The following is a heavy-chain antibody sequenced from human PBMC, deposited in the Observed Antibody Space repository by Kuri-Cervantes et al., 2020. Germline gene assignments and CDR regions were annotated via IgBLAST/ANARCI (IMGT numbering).Heavy chain of an antibody. CDR1: GFTLSSYA. D-gene: IGHD3-16*01. V-gene: IGHV3-30-3*01. CDR2: ISYDGSNK. Sequence: GESLKISCAASGFTLSSYAMHWVRQAPGKGLEWVAVISYDGSNKYYADSVKGRFTISRDNSKNTLYLQMNSLRAEDTAVYYCARVVPGLGGGFDYWGQGTLVTVSS. CDR3: ARVVPGLGGGFDY. J-gene: IGHJ4*02.